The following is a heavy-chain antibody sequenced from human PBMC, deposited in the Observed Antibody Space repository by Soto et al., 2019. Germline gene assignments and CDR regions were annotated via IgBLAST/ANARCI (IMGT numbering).Heavy chain of an antibody. Sequence: PSETLCLTCTVSGVSTISYYWSWILQPPGKGLEWIGYIYYSGSTKYNPSLKSRVTTSVDTSKNQFSLKLSSVTAADTAVYYCAREPLQYFDASSSDYEYWGEGTGVTVAS. CDR3: AREPLQYFDASSSDYEY. J-gene: IGHJ4*02. V-gene: IGHV4-59*01. D-gene: IGHD3-22*01. CDR2: IYYSGST. CDR1: GVSTISYY.